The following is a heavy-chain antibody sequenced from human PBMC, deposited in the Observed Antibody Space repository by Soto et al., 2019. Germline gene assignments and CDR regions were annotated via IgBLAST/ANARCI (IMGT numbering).Heavy chain of an antibody. CDR3: ARARLYRSGGSCYSGEGLWFDP. V-gene: IGHV3-7*01. Sequence: PGGSLRLSCAASGFTFSSYWMSWVRQAPGKXREWVANIKQDGSEKYYVDSVKGRFTISRDNAKNSLYLQMNSLRAEDTAVYYCARARLYRSGGSCYSGEGLWFDPWGQGTLVTVSS. D-gene: IGHD2-15*01. CDR1: GFTFSSYW. CDR2: IKQDGSEK. J-gene: IGHJ5*02.